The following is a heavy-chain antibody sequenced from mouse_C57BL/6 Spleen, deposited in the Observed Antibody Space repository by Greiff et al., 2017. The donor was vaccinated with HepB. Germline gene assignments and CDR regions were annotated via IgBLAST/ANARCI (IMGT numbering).Heavy chain of an antibody. Sequence: VQLKQSVAELVRPGASVKLSCTASGFNIKNTYMHWVKQRPEQGLEWIGRIDPANGNPKYAPKFPGKATITADTSANTAYLQLSSLTSEDTAIYYCARVYGSSYYFDYWGQGTTLTVSS. CDR3: ARVYGSSYYFDY. CDR2: IDPANGNP. V-gene: IGHV14-3*01. CDR1: GFNIKNTY. J-gene: IGHJ2*01. D-gene: IGHD1-1*01.